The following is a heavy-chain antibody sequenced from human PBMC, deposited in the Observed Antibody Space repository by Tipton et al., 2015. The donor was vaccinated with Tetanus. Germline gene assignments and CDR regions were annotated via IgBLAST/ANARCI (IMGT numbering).Heavy chain of an antibody. CDR3: ARHKDYYFYVMDV. V-gene: IGHV4-31*03. CDR1: GGSISSGGYY. J-gene: IGHJ6*02. Sequence: TLSLTCTVSGGSISSGGYYWSWIRQHPGKGLEWIGYIYYSGSTNYNPSLKSRVTISVDTSKNQFSLNLNSVTAADTAVYYCARHKDYYFYVMDVWGQGTTVTVSS. CDR2: IYYSGST.